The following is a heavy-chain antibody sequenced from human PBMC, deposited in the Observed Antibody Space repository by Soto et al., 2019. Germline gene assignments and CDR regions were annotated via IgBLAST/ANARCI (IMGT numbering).Heavy chain of an antibody. CDR1: GGSISNNY. CDR3: ARGGSGKFDS. V-gene: IGHV4-59*01. D-gene: IGHD3-10*01. Sequence: PSETLSLTCTVSGGSISNNYWSWIRQPPGKRLEWNGYIYYSGSTNYNPSLKSRVTMTVDTSKNQLSLNLSSLTAADTAVYFCARGGSGKFDSWGQGTLVTVS. CDR2: IYYSGST. J-gene: IGHJ4*02.